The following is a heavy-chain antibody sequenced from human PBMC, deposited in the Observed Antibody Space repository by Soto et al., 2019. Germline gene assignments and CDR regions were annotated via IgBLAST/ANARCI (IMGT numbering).Heavy chain of an antibody. J-gene: IGHJ6*02. CDR2: MYYTGVT. CDR3: ARGGEHLGYYGLDV. D-gene: IGHD3-10*01. V-gene: IGHV4-61*01. CDR1: GGSVRSGNHF. Sequence: SETLSLTCSVSGGSVRSGNHFWNWIRQPPGRRLEWLGYMYYTGVTNYNPSLKSRVSMSVDTSKNQFSLKLTSLTAADTAVYYCARGGEHLGYYGLDVWGQGITVTVSS.